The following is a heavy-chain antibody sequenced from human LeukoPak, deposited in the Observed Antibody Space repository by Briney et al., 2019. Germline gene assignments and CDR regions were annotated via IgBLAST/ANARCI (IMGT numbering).Heavy chain of an antibody. J-gene: IGHJ4*02. V-gene: IGHV3-7*04. D-gene: IGHD3-3*01. CDR2: IKHDGSVQ. Sequence: PGGSLRLSCAASGFAFSSYWMNWIRQAPGRGLEWVANIKHDGSVQYYVDSVKGRFTISRDNAKNPLYLQMNSLRAVDTAVYYCSRGFFSHWGQGTLVTVSS. CDR3: SRGFFSH. CDR1: GFAFSSYW.